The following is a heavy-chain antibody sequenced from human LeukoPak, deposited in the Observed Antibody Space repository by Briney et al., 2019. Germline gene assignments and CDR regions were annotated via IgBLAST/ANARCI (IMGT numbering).Heavy chain of an antibody. Sequence: SETLSLTCAVYGGSFSGYYWSWIRQPPGKGLEWIGEINHSGSTNYNPSLKSRVTISVDTSKNQFSLKLSSVTAADTAVYYCARGIHGSNWNYWFDPWGQGTLVTVSS. CDR1: GGSFSGYY. CDR2: INHSGST. D-gene: IGHD1-7*01. V-gene: IGHV4-34*01. CDR3: ARGIHGSNWNYWFDP. J-gene: IGHJ5*02.